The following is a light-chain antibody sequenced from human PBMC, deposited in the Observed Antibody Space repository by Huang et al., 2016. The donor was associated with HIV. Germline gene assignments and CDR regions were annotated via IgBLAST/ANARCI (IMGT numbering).Light chain of an antibody. CDR3: QQRSNWPLCT. V-gene: IGKV3-11*01. CDR2: DAS. Sequence: EIVLTQSQATLSLSPGERATLSCRASQSVSSYLAWYQQKPGQAPRLLIYDASNRATGIPARFRGSGSGTDFTLTISSLAPEDFAVYYCQQRSNWPLCTFGQGTKLEIK. J-gene: IGKJ2*02. CDR1: QSVSSY.